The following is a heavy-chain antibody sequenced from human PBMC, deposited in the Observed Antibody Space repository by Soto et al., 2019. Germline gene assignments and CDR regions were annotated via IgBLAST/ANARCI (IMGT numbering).Heavy chain of an antibody. CDR2: TYYRSKWYN. V-gene: IGHV6-1*01. Sequence: SQTLSLTCAISGDSVSSNSAAWNWIRQSPSRGLEWLGRTYYRSKWYNDYAVSVKSRITINPDTSKNQFSLQLNSVTPEDTAVYYCARVNWKSPYYYYGMDVWGQGTTVTVSS. CDR3: ARVNWKSPYYYYGMDV. J-gene: IGHJ6*02. CDR1: GDSVSSNSAA. D-gene: IGHD1-1*01.